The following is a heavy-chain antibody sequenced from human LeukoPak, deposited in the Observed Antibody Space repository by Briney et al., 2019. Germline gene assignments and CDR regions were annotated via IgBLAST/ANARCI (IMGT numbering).Heavy chain of an antibody. CDR1: GGSFSGYY. CDR3: ARGQDIVVVPAANWFDP. D-gene: IGHD2-2*01. CDR2: INHSGST. J-gene: IGHJ5*02. V-gene: IGHV4-34*01. Sequence: SETLSLTCAVYGGSFSGYYWSWIRQPPGKGLEWIGEINHSGSTNYNPSHKSRVTISVDTSKNQFSLKLSSVTAADTAVYYCARGQDIVVVPAANWFDPWGQGTLVTVSS.